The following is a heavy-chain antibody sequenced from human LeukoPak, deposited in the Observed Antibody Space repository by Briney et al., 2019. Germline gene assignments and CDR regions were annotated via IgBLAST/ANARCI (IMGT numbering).Heavy chain of an antibody. V-gene: IGHV3-30*18. CDR3: AKQLDVATPSFDY. Sequence: GGSLRLSYAASGFTFSSYGMHWVRQAPGKGLEWVAVISYDGSNKYYADSVKGRFTISRDNSKNTLYLQMNSLRAEDTAVYYCAKQLDVATPSFDYWGQGTLITVSS. J-gene: IGHJ4*02. D-gene: IGHD5-12*01. CDR2: ISYDGSNK. CDR1: GFTFSSYG.